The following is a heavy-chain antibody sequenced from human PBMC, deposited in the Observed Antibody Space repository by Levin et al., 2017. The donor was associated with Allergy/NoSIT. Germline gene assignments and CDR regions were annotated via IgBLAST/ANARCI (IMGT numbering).Heavy chain of an antibody. CDR1: GFTFSSYA. J-gene: IGHJ4*02. CDR2: ISGGGRST. V-gene: IGHV3-23*01. D-gene: IGHD3-9*01. Sequence: GGSLRLSCAASGFTFSSYALSWVRQAPGKGLEWVSAISGGGRSTFYADSVKGRFTISRDNSKNTLYLQMNSLRVEDTAVYYCAKDKVDILTGYSNCDYWGQGTLVTVSS. CDR3: AKDKVDILTGYSNCDY.